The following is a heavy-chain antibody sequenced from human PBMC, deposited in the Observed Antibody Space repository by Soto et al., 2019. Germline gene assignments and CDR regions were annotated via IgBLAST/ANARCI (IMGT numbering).Heavy chain of an antibody. CDR1: GGSISRSSHH. V-gene: IGHV4-39*01. Sequence: HQQQYRRGTGSPAEPLSLTGAVSGGSISRSSHHWPWIHQPTGQMREWIGSIYYSGSTYYNPSLKSRVTISVDTSKNQFSLKLSSVTAADTAVYYCARQGKEYNWNYGYYYYGMDVWGQGTTVTVSS. CDR2: IYYSGST. CDR3: ARQGKEYNWNYGYYYYGMDV. D-gene: IGHD1-7*01. J-gene: IGHJ6*02.